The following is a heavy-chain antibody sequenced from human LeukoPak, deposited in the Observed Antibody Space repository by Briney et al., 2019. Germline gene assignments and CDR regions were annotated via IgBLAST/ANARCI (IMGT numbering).Heavy chain of an antibody. V-gene: IGHV3-11*01. D-gene: IGHD3-16*01. CDR3: AAIDSGGAFDI. J-gene: IGHJ3*02. CDR2: ISSSGSTI. Sequence: PGGSLRLSCAASGFTFSDYYMSWIRQAPGKGLEWVSYISSSGSTIYYADSVKGRFTISRDNAKNSLYLQMNSLRAEDAAAYYCAAIDSGGAFDIWGQGTMVTVSS. CDR1: GFTFSDYY.